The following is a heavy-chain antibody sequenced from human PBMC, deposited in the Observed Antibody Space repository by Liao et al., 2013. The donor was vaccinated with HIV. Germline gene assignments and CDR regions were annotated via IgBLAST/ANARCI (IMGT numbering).Heavy chain of an antibody. Sequence: QLQLQESGPGLVKPSETLSLTCTVSGDSINRSLYHWAWIRQARGKGLEWIGSIYKDGDTYSSPSVKSRLTMSLEPSKNQFSLRLSSVTVADTAVYYCARASGRVFGGNHAEYFQHWGQGSLVIVSS. V-gene: IGHV4-39*07. CDR2: IYKDGDT. CDR1: GDSINRSLYH. J-gene: IGHJ1*01. D-gene: IGHD3-16*01. CDR3: ARASGRVFGGNHAEYFQH.